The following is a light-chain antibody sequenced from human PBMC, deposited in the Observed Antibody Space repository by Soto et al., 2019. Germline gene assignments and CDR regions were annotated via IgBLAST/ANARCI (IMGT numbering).Light chain of an antibody. Sequence: QSALTQPASVSGSPGQSITISCTGTSSDVGGYNYISWYQQHPGKAPKVLIYEVNNRPSGVPNRFSGSKSGNTASLTISGLQPEDEADYYCSSYTISSTRVFGTGTKLTVL. V-gene: IGLV2-14*01. CDR1: SSDVGGYNY. CDR2: EVN. J-gene: IGLJ1*01. CDR3: SSYTISSTRV.